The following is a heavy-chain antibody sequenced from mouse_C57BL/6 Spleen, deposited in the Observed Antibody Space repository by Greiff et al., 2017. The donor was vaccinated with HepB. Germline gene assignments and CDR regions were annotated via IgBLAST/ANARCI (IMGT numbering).Heavy chain of an antibody. Sequence: EVQLQQSGPELVKPGASVKISCKASGYSFTRYYMKWVTQSPEKRLVWIGEINPLTGGTTYNQKFKAKATLTVDKSSSTAYMQLKSLTSEDSAVYYGARGDSYYFDYWGKGTTLTVSS. J-gene: IGHJ2*01. CDR1: GYSFTRYY. V-gene: IGHV1-42*01. CDR2: INPLTGGT. CDR3: ARGDSYYFDY.